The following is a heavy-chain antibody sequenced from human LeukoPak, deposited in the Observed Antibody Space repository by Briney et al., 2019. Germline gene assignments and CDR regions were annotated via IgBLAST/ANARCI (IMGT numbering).Heavy chain of an antibody. CDR3: ARSHYSSSWFDY. V-gene: IGHV4-34*01. CDR2: INHSGST. D-gene: IGHD6-13*01. J-gene: IGHJ4*02. Sequence: PSETLSLTCAVYGGSFSGYYWSWIRQPPGKGLEWIGEINHSGSTNYNPSLKSRVTISVDTSKNQFSLKLSSVTAADTAVYYCARSHYSSSWFDYWGQGNLVTVSS. CDR1: GGSFSGYY.